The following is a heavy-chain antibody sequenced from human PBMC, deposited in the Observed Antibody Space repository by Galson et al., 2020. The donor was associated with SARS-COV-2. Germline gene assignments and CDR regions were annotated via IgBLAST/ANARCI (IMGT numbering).Heavy chain of an antibody. CDR3: ARGFDY. V-gene: IGHV4-59*11. J-gene: IGHJ4*02. Sequence: MLRETLSLTCTVSGGSISSHYWSWIRQPPGKGLEWIGYIYYSGSTNYNPSLKSRVTISVDTSKNQFSLKLSSVTAADTAVYYCARGFDYWGQGTLVTVSS. CDR2: IYYSGST. CDR1: GGSISSHY.